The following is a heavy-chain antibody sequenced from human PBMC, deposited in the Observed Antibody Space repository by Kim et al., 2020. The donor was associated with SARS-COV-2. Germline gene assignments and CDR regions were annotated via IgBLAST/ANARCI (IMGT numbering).Heavy chain of an antibody. J-gene: IGHJ6*02. D-gene: IGHD6-19*01. CDR3: ARAPARMAVAGYYYYYGMDV. CDR2: IGTAGDT. Sequence: GGSLRLSCAASGFTFSSYDMHWVRQATGKGLEWVSAIGTAGDTYYPGSVKGRFTISRENAKNSLYLQMNSLTAGDTAVYYCARAPARMAVAGYYYYYGMDVWGQGTTVTGYS. V-gene: IGHV3-13*01. CDR1: GFTFSSYD.